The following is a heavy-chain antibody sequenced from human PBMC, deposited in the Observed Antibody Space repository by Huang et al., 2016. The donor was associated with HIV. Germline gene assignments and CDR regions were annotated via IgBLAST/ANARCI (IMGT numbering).Heavy chain of an antibody. Sequence: EVQLVESGGGLVQPGGSLRLSCAASGFSISSYWMHWARQAPGKGLVWCSRMNSDGSSTSYADSVKGRFNISRDNAKNTLYLQMNSLRAEDTAVYYCARDPRIQSWLNFFDYWGQGTLVSVSS. V-gene: IGHV3-74*01. J-gene: IGHJ4*02. D-gene: IGHD3-22*01. CDR2: MNSDGSST. CDR3: ARDPRIQSWLNFFDY. CDR1: GFSISSYW.